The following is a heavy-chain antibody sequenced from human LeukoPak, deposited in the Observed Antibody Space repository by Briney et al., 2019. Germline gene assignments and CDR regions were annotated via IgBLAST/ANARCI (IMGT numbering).Heavy chain of an antibody. CDR2: ISWNSGSI. Sequence: PGGSLRLSCAASGFTFDDYAMHWVRQAPGKGLEWVSGISWNSGSIGYADSVNGRFTISRDNAKNSLYLQMNSLTSEDTALYYWAKGRKRGIQLWTVDYGAQGTLATVSS. CDR1: GFTFDDYA. CDR3: AKGRKRGIQLWTVDY. V-gene: IGHV3-9*01. D-gene: IGHD5-18*01. J-gene: IGHJ4*02.